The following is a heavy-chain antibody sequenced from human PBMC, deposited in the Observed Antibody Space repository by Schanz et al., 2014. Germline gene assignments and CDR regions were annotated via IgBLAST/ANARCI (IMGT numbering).Heavy chain of an antibody. CDR2: INQSGTT. J-gene: IGHJ5*02. V-gene: IGHV4-34*02. CDR3: AREPLSGYNWFDP. D-gene: IGHD6-25*01. Sequence: QVQLQQWGAGLLKPSETLSLTCAVYGGSFSSNYWSWIRQPPGKGLEWIGEINQSGTTNYNPSLKSRVTMSVATPKTKISLKWSSVPAADTAVYYCAREPLSGYNWFDPWGQGSLVTVSS. CDR1: GGSFSSNY.